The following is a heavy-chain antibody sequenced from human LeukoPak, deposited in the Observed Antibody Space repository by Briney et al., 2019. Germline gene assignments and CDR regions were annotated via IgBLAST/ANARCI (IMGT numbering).Heavy chain of an antibody. Sequence: GGSLRLSCAASGFTFSDYYMSWIRQAPGKGLEWVSYISNSGSTIYYADSVKGRFPISRDNAKNSLYLQMNSLRAEDTAVYYCARQIITMIVTRTAFDIWGQGTMVTVSS. CDR1: GFTFSDYY. CDR3: ARQIITMIVTRTAFDI. CDR2: ISNSGSTI. D-gene: IGHD3-22*01. J-gene: IGHJ3*02. V-gene: IGHV3-11*01.